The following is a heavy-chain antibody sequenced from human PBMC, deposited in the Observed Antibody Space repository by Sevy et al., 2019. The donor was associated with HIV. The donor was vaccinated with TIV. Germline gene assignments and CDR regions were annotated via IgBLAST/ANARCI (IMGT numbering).Heavy chain of an antibody. D-gene: IGHD3-22*01. Sequence: GGSLRLSCRVSGFSFQYSMNWVRQAPGKGLEWVSSISSSSNYINYADSLKGRFTVTRDNAKNPVYLQMNSLRAEDTAVYYCARDRRELSYDSSGYSDAFDIWGQGTLVTVSS. J-gene: IGHJ3*02. CDR3: ARDRRELSYDSSGYSDAFDI. V-gene: IGHV3-21*01. CDR2: ISSSSNYI. CDR1: GFSFQYS.